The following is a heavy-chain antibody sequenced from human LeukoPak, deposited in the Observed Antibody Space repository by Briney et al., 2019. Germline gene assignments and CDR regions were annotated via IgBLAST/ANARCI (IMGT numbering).Heavy chain of an antibody. CDR1: GGSISSGSYY. CDR3: ARSGYYGSGTVDY. V-gene: IGHV4-61*02. D-gene: IGHD3-10*01. Sequence: KPSETLSLTCTVSGGSISSGSYYWSWIRQPAGKGLEWIGRIYTSGSTNYNPSLKSRVTISVDTSKNQFSLKLSSVTAADTAVYYCARSGYYGSGTVDYWGQGTLVTVSS. J-gene: IGHJ4*02. CDR2: IYTSGST.